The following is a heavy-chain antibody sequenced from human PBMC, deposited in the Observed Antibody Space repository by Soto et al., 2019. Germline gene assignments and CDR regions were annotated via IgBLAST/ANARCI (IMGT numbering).Heavy chain of an antibody. D-gene: IGHD6-19*01. CDR1: GFTFSASW. CDR3: GRGGGAVVGHIDY. V-gene: IGHV3-7*04. CDR2: IRQDSVDE. J-gene: IGHJ4*02. Sequence: EVQLVESGGGLVQSGGSLRLSCAASGFTFSASWMTWVRQAPGKGLEWVANIRQDSVDEYYVDSVRGRFTISRDNAKKSVYLHMNSLRAGDTALYYCGRGGGAVVGHIDYWGQGTLVTVSS.